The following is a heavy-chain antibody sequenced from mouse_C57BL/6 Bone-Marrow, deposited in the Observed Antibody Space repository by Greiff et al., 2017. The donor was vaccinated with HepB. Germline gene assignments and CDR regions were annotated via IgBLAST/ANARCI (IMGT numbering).Heavy chain of an antibody. J-gene: IGHJ2*01. CDR2: ISYDGSN. CDR3: ARFTTVVATGFDY. CDR1: GYSITSGYY. V-gene: IGHV3-6*01. D-gene: IGHD1-1*01. Sequence: VQLKESGPGLVKPSQSLSLTCSVTGYSITSGYYWNWIRQFPGNKLEWMGYISYDGSNNYNPSLKNRISITRDTSKNQFFLKLNSVTTEDTATYYCARFTTVVATGFDYWGQGTTLTVSS.